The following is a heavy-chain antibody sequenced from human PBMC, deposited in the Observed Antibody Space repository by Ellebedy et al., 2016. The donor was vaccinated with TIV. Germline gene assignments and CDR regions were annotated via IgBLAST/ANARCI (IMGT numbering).Heavy chain of an antibody. CDR2: IKQDGSEK. CDR3: ARDRRGYYDRPGAFDI. J-gene: IGHJ3*02. D-gene: IGHD3-22*01. Sequence: GGSLRLSXAASGFTFSSYWMSWVRQAPGKGLEWVANIKQDGSEKYYVDSVKGRFTISRDNAKNSLYLQMNSLRAEDTAVYYCARDRRGYYDRPGAFDIWGQGTMVTVSS. CDR1: GFTFSSYW. V-gene: IGHV3-7*01.